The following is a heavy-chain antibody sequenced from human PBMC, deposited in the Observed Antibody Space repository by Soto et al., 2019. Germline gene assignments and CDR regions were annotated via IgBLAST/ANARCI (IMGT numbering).Heavy chain of an antibody. D-gene: IGHD5-12*01. CDR1: GGTFSSYA. J-gene: IGHJ4*02. Sequence: QVQLVQSGAEVKKPGSSVKVSCKASGGTFSSYAISWVRQAPGQGLEWMGGIIPIFGTANYAQKFHGRVRITADESTSTAYMELSSLRAEDTAVYYCGRNGYDLGPLLRHWGQGTLVTVSS. V-gene: IGHV1-69*01. CDR2: IIPIFGTA. CDR3: GRNGYDLGPLLRH.